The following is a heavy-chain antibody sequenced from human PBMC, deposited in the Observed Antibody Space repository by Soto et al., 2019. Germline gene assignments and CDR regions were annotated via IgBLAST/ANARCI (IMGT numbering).Heavy chain of an antibody. V-gene: IGHV4-59*08. CDR2: IYYSRST. Sequence: SETLSLTCTVSGGSITSNYWTWIRQPPGKGLEWIGHIYYSRSTYYNPSLKSRVTISVDTSKNQFSLKLSSVTAADTAVYYCARHAYYYDSSGYSLDYWGQGTLVTVSS. J-gene: IGHJ4*02. CDR1: GGSITSNY. D-gene: IGHD3-22*01. CDR3: ARHAYYYDSSGYSLDY.